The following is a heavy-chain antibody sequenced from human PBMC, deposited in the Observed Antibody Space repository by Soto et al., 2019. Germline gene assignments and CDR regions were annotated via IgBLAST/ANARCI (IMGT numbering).Heavy chain of an antibody. D-gene: IGHD3-3*01. CDR3: AKELRFLEWLPPDELGY. CDR2: ISGSGGST. J-gene: IGHJ4*02. V-gene: IGHV3-23*01. CDR1: GFTFSSYA. Sequence: GGSLRLSCAASGFTFSSYAMSWVRQAPGKGLEWVSAISGSGGSTYYADSVKGRFTISRDNSKNTLYLQMNSLRAEDTAVYYCAKELRFLEWLPPDELGYWGQGTLVTVSS.